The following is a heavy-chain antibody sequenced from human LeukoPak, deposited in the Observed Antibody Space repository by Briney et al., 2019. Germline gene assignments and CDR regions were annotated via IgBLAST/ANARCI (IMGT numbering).Heavy chain of an antibody. CDR3: ARGDSVWYSYGYSHFDP. D-gene: IGHD5-18*01. CDR1: GGSISSSIYY. Sequence: KASETLSLTCTVSGGSISSSIYYWGWIRQPPGKGLEWIGSIYYSGSTYYNPSLKSRVTISVDTSENQFSLKLSSVTAADTAVYYCARGDSVWYSYGYSHFDPWGQGTLVTVSS. J-gene: IGHJ5*02. CDR2: IYYSGST. V-gene: IGHV4-39*07.